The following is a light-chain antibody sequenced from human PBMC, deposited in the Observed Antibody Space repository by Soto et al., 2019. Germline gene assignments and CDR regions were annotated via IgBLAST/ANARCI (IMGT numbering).Light chain of an antibody. CDR3: QSYHSINPEV. Sequence: NFMLTQPHSVSEAPGKTVTISCTRSSGSIARNYVQWYQQRPGSAPTTLIYEDNERPSGVPDRFSGSIDSSSNSASLTISGLKTEDEADYYCQSYHSINPEVFGGGTKLTVL. J-gene: IGLJ2*01. CDR2: EDN. V-gene: IGLV6-57*04. CDR1: SGSIARNY.